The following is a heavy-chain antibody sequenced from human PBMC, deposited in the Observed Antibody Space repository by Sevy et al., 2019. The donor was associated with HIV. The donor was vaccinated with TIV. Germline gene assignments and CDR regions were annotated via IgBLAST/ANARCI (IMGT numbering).Heavy chain of an antibody. D-gene: IGHD6-13*01. CDR3: ARGAAAGTFDY. CDR2: LSDSGVST. CDR1: GFTSSSYA. Sequence: GGSLRLSCAASGFTSSSYAMSWVRQPPGRGLEWVSTLSDSGVSTYYADSVKGRFTISRDNSKNILYLQMNSLRAEDTAVYYCARGAAAGTFDYWGQGTLVTVSS. V-gene: IGHV3-23*01. J-gene: IGHJ4*02.